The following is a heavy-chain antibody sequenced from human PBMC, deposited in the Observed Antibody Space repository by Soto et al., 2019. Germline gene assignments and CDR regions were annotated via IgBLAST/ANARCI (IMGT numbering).Heavy chain of an antibody. CDR2: IIPIFGTA. J-gene: IGHJ6*02. Sequence: ASVKVSCKASGGTFSSYAISWVRQAPGQGLEWMGGIIPIFGTANYAQKFQGRVTITADESTSTAYMELSSLRSEGTAVYYCARDIAIFGVALTYYYYGMDVWGQGTTVTVSS. D-gene: IGHD3-3*01. V-gene: IGHV1-69*13. CDR1: GGTFSSYA. CDR3: ARDIAIFGVALTYYYYGMDV.